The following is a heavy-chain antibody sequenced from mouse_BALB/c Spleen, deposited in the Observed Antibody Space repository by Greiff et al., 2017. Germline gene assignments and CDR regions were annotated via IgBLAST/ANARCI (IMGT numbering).Heavy chain of an antibody. J-gene: IGHJ2*01. CDR3: TRRDGNYEYYFDY. CDR1: GYTFTSYW. Sequence: VQLQQPGAELVRPGASVKLSCKASGYTFTSYWINWVKQRPGQGLEWIGNIYTSDSYTNYNQKFKDKATLTVDKSSSTAYMQLSSPTSEDSAVYYCTRRDGNYEYYFDYWGQGTTLTVSS. D-gene: IGHD2-1*01. CDR2: IYTSDSYT. V-gene: IGHV1-69*02.